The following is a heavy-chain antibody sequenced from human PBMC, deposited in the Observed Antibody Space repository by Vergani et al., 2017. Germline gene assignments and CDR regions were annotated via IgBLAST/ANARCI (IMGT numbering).Heavy chain of an antibody. J-gene: IGHJ4*02. CDR2: IIPIFGTA. CDR3: AGDPPKVVVADGEGY. V-gene: IGHV1-69*01. Sequence: QVQLVQSGAEVKKPGSSVKVSCKASGGTFSSYAISWVRQAPGQGLEWRGGIIPIFGTANYAQKFQGRVTITADESTSTAYMELSSLRSEVTAVYYCAGDPPKVVVADGEGYWGQGTLVTVSS. CDR1: GGTFSSYA. D-gene: IGHD2-15*01.